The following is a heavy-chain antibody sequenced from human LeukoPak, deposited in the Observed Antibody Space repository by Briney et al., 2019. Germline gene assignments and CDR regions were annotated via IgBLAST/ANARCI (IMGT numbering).Heavy chain of an antibody. CDR3: ARVSGYSSGWYPPFDY. CDR1: GFTFSSYA. Sequence: PGGSLRLSCAASGFTFSSYAMHWVRQAPGKGLEYVSAISSNGGSTCYANSVKGRFTISRDNSKNTLYLQMGSLRAEDMAVYYCARVSGYSSGWYPPFDYWGQGTLVTVSS. J-gene: IGHJ4*02. CDR2: ISSNGGST. D-gene: IGHD6-19*01. V-gene: IGHV3-64*01.